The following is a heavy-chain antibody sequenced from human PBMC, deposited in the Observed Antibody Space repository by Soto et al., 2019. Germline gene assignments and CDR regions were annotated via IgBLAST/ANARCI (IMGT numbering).Heavy chain of an antibody. J-gene: IGHJ5*02. Sequence: SETLSLTCTVSGGSISSGGYYWSWIRQHPGKGLEWIGYIYYSGSTYYNPSLKSRVTISVDTSKNQFSLKLSSVTAADTAVYYCARDKTDILTGYFARTESNWFDPWGQGTLVTVSS. CDR3: ARDKTDILTGYFARTESNWFDP. CDR2: IYYSGST. D-gene: IGHD3-9*01. CDR1: GGSISSGGYY. V-gene: IGHV4-31*03.